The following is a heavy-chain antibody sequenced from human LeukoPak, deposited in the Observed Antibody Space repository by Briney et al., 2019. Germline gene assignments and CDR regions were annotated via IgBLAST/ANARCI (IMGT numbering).Heavy chain of an antibody. Sequence: GASVKVSCKAFGYTFTSNYMHWVRQAPGQGPEWMGVISPSGGSTTYAQKFQGRVTLTRDMSTSTDYLELSSLRSEDTAVYYCARDPASIMITFGGVLDIWGQGTMVTVSS. CDR2: ISPSGGST. V-gene: IGHV1-46*01. J-gene: IGHJ3*02. CDR1: GYTFTSNY. CDR3: ARDPASIMITFGGVLDI. D-gene: IGHD3-16*01.